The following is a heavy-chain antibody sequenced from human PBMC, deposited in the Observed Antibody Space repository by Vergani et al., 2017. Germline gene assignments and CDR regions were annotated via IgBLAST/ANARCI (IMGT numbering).Heavy chain of an antibody. V-gene: IGHV2-70*04. Sequence: QVTLKESGPALVKPTQTLTLTCTFSGFSLSTSGMRLSWLLQPPGKALEWLARIDWDDDKFYSTSLKTRLTISKDTSKNQVVLTMTNMDPVDTATYYCVGGLPRYYYYYMDVWGEGTTVTVAS. CDR1: GFSLSTSGMR. CDR2: IDWDDDK. J-gene: IGHJ6*03. CDR3: VGGLPRYYYYYMDV. D-gene: IGHD3-16*01.